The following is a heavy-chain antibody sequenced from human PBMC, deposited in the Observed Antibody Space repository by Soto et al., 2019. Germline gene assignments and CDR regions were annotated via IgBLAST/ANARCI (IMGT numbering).Heavy chain of an antibody. D-gene: IGHD6-13*01. CDR1: GFTFSDYG. CDR3: AKGYSSSWYLYYYYNMDV. Sequence: QVQLVESGGDVVQPGRSLRLSCAASGFTFSDYGMHWVRQAPGKGLEWVAVISYDGSNKNYADSVKGRFTISRDNSKNTLYLQMNSLRAEDAAVYYCAKGYSSSWYLYYYYNMDVWGQGTTVTVSS. J-gene: IGHJ6*02. CDR2: ISYDGSNK. V-gene: IGHV3-30*18.